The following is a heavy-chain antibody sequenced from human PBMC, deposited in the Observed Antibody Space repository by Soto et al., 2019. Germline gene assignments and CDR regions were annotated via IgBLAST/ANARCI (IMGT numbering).Heavy chain of an antibody. CDR2: IIPIFGSA. J-gene: IGHJ4*02. CDR3: ATTRRPTFGDCLDY. Sequence: SVKVSCKASGGTISGFAITWVRQAPGQGLEWMGEIIPIFGSANYAQKFQGRVTITAEESPITASTELSSLRSEDTALYYCATTRRPTFGDCLDYWGQGTLVTVSS. V-gene: IGHV1-69*13. D-gene: IGHD3-10*01. CDR1: GGTISGFA.